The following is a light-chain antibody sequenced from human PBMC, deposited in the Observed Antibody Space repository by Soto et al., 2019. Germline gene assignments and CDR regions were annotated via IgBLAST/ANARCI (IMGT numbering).Light chain of an antibody. J-gene: IGKJ1*01. CDR2: GAS. CDR1: QSVSSSY. V-gene: IGKV3-20*01. Sequence: EIVLTQSPGTLSLSPGERATLSCRASQSVSSSYLAWYQQKPGQAPRLLIYGASSRATGIPGMCRGSGSGTDFTLTISRLEPEVFAVYYCQQYGSSRTFGQGTKVEIK. CDR3: QQYGSSRT.